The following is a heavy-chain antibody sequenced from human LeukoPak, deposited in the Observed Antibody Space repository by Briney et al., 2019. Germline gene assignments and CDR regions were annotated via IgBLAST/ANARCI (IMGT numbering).Heavy chain of an antibody. J-gene: IGHJ4*02. V-gene: IGHV3-33*06. CDR1: GFTFSSYG. D-gene: IGHD1-1*01. CDR2: IWYDGSNR. Sequence: PGGSLRLSCAASGFTFSSYGMHWVRQAPGKGLESVAVIWYDGSNRYYADSVKGRFTISRDNSKNTLYLQMNSLRAEDTAVYYCAKDRGNGPFDYWGQGTLVTVSS. CDR3: AKDRGNGPFDY.